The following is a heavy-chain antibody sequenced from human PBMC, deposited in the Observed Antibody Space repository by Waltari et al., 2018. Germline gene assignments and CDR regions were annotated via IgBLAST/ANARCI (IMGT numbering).Heavy chain of an antibody. D-gene: IGHD4-17*01. J-gene: IGHJ3*02. CDR3: AKPYGDYVVDAFDI. V-gene: IGHV4-38-2*01. CDR2: INHSGST. CDR1: GYSISSGYY. Sequence: QVQLQESGPGLVKPSETLSLTCAVSGYSISSGYYWGWIRQPPGKGLEWMGSINHSGSTYDNPSLKSRVTISVDTSKNQFSLKLSSVTAADTAVYYCAKPYGDYVVDAFDIWGQGTMVTVSS.